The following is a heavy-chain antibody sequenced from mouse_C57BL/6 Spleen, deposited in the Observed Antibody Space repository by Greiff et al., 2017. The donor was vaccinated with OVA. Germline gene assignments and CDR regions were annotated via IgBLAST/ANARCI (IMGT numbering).Heavy chain of an antibody. CDR3: AALLGTTVYDY. J-gene: IGHJ2*01. Sequence: EVQLQQSGAELVKPGASVKLSCTASGFNINDYYMHWVKQRTEQGLEWIGRIDPEDGENKYAPTFQGKATITADTYSNTAYLQLSSLTSEDTAVYYCAALLGTTVYDYWGQGTTLTVSS. CDR1: GFNINDYY. CDR2: IDPEDGEN. D-gene: IGHD1-1*01. V-gene: IGHV14-2*01.